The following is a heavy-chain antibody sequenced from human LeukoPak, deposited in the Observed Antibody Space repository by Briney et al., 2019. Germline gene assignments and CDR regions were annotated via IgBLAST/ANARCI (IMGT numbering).Heavy chain of an antibody. CDR3: ARGGYDFWTLFDY. Sequence: GGSLRLSCAASGFTFSSYGMHWVRQAPGKGLEWVAVIWYDGSNKYYADSVKGRFTISRDNSKNTLYLQMNSLRAEDTAVYYCARGGYDFWTLFDYWGQGTLVTVSS. CDR2: IWYDGSNK. D-gene: IGHD3-3*01. CDR1: GFTFSSYG. V-gene: IGHV3-33*01. J-gene: IGHJ4*02.